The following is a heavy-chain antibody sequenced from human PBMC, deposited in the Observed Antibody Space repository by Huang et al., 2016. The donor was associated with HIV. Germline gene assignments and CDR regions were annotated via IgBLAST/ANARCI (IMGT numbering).Heavy chain of an antibody. CDR2: IYYSGSH. CDR1: GGSIRSDNYY. J-gene: IGHJ4*02. V-gene: IGHV4-39*02. Sequence: QLQLQESGPGLVKPSETLSLTCTVSGGSIRSDNYYWGGIRQPPGKGLEWSGSIYYSGSHSYNPSRNRRVTITVDTSKNHFSLGMGSVTAADTAVYYCARLPGSITMIRGVITDPYWGQGTLVTVSS. D-gene: IGHD3-10*01. CDR3: ARLPGSITMIRGVITDPY.